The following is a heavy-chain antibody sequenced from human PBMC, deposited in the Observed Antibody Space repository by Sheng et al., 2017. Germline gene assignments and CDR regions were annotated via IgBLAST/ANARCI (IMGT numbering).Heavy chain of an antibody. CDR2: INPSGGTT. CDR1: GYTFTDSY. CDR3: ARELNWSGPFDY. J-gene: IGHJ4*02. D-gene: IGHD3-3*01. V-gene: IGHV1-46*01. Sequence: QVQLVQSGAEVKKPGASVKLSCKASGYTFTDSYIHWVRQAPGQGLEWMGVINPSGGTTSYAQKIHGRVTMTRDTSTTTVYMELSSLKFEDTAVYYCARELNWSGPFDYWGQGTLVTVSS.